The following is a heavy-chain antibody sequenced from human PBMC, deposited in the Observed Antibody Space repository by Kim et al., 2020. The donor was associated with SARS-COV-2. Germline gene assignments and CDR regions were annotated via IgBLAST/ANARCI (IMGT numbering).Heavy chain of an antibody. CDR1: GFTFSSYA. D-gene: IGHD3-10*01. V-gene: IGHV3-30*04. J-gene: IGHJ4*02. Sequence: GGSLRLSCAASGFTFSSYAMHWVRQAPGKGLEWVAVISYDGSNKYYADSVKGRFTISRDNSKNTLYLQMNSLRAEDTAVYYCAREGTVLWFGELSLEAGWNKFDYWGQGTLVTVSS. CDR3: AREGTVLWFGELSLEAGWNKFDY. CDR2: ISYDGSNK.